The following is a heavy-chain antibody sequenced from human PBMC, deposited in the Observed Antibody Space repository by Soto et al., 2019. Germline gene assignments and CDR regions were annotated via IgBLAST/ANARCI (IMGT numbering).Heavy chain of an antibody. Sequence: QVQLQQWGAGLLKPSETLSLTCAVYGGSFSGYYWSWIRQPPVKGLEWIGEINHSGSTNYNPSLKSRVTISVDTSKNQFSLKLSSVTAADTAVYYCARGVWGVVMVVTAILDYWGQGTLVTVSS. CDR2: INHSGST. CDR3: ARGVWGVVMVVTAILDY. CDR1: GGSFSGYY. J-gene: IGHJ4*02. D-gene: IGHD2-21*02. V-gene: IGHV4-34*01.